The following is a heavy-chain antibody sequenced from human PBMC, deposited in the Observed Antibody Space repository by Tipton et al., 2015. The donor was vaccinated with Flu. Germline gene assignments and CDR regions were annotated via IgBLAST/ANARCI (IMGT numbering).Heavy chain of an antibody. D-gene: IGHD3-3*01. CDR3: ASSSYYDFWSGYSDDAFDI. V-gene: IGHV3-48*03. Sequence: SLRLSCAASGFTFSSYEMNWVRQAPGEGLEWVSYISSSGSTIYYADSVKGRFTISRDNAKNSLYLQMNSLRAEDTAVYYCASSSYYDFWSGYSDDAFDIWGQGTMVTVSS. J-gene: IGHJ3*02. CDR2: ISSSGSTI. CDR1: GFTFSSYE.